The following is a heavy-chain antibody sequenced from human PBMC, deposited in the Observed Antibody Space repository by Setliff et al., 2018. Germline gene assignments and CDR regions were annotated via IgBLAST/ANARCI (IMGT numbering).Heavy chain of an antibody. Sequence: GGSLRLSCAASGFSFSDYYMSWVRQAPGKGLEWISKISGNGITIYYADSVRGRFTISRDNVKNSLYLQMNSLRAEDTALYYCARDGVFYAMDVWGHGITVTVSS. CDR3: ARDGVFYAMDV. V-gene: IGHV3-11*04. CDR2: ISGNGITI. J-gene: IGHJ6*02. CDR1: GFSFSDYY. D-gene: IGHD3-10*01.